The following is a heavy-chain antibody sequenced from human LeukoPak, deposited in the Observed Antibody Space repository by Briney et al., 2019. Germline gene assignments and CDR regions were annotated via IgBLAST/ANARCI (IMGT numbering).Heavy chain of an antibody. D-gene: IGHD3-10*02. Sequence: GGSLRLSCAASGFTFDDSGMNWVRQAPGKGLEGVSYISSSGSTIYYADSVKGRFTISRDNAKNSLYLQMNSLRAEDTAVYYCAELGITMIGGVWGKGTTVTISS. CDR1: GFTFDDSG. CDR3: AELGITMIGGV. CDR2: ISSSGSTI. V-gene: IGHV3-48*03. J-gene: IGHJ6*04.